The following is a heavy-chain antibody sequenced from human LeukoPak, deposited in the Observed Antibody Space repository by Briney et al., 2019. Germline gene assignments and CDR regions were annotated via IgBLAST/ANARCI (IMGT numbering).Heavy chain of an antibody. CDR2: INPGDSDT. J-gene: IGHJ4*02. V-gene: IGHV5-51*01. Sequence: GESLKISCKGSGYSFTSYWIGWVRQMPGKGLEWGGIINPGDSDTRYSPSFQGQVTTSADKSISTAYLQWSSLKASDTAMYYCARHTHSSSCHLDYWGQGTLVTVSS. CDR1: GYSFTSYW. D-gene: IGHD6-13*01. CDR3: ARHTHSSSCHLDY.